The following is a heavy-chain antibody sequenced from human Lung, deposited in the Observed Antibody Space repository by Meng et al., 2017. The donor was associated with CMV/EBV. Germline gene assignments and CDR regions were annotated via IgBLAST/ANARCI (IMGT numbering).Heavy chain of an antibody. D-gene: IGHD3-16*01. J-gene: IGHJ4*02. V-gene: IGHV1-46*01. CDR3: ARASRVLGGFDY. CDR2: INTSVGYT. CDR1: GYTFTNYY. Sequence: QVQLVQSGAEVKKPGASVKVSCKASGYTFTNYYMHWVQQAPGQGFEWMGIINTSVGYTSHAQKFQGRVTMTRDTSTSTVHMEVSSLRSADTAVYYCARASRVLGGFDYWGQGTLVTVSS.